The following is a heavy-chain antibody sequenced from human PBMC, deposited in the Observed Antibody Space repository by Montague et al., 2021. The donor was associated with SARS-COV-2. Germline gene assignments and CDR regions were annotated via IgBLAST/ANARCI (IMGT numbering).Heavy chain of an antibody. CDR3: ARGCLSYFGAGSHCYGMDV. CDR2: ISDSGST. CDR1: GMSITSYY. Sequence: SETLSLTCSVSGMSITSYYWNWIRQPPGKGLEWIGYISDSGSTNYSPSLKSRVTMSVDTSKNQMSLKLTPVTAADTAVYYCARGCLSYFGAGSHCYGMDVWGQGTTVTVSS. V-gene: IGHV4-59*01. J-gene: IGHJ6*02. D-gene: IGHD3-10*01.